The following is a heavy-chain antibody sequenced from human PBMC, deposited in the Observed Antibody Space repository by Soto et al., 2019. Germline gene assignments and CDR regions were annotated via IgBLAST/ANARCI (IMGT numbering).Heavy chain of an antibody. Sequence: GASVKVSWQAAGYGFTSYAMHWVRQAPGQRLEWMGWINAGNGNTKYSQKFQGRVTITRDTSASTAYMELSSLRSEDTAVYYCARDTERPLFGSHLGYYYYYMDVWGKGTTVTVSS. V-gene: IGHV1-3*01. CDR2: INAGNGNT. CDR3: ARDTERPLFGSHLGYYYYYMDV. J-gene: IGHJ6*03. D-gene: IGHD3-10*02. CDR1: GYGFTSYA.